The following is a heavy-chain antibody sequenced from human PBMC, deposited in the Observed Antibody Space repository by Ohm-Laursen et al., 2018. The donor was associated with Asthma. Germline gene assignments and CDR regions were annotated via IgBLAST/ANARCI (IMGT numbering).Heavy chain of an antibody. CDR1: GYTFITYW. D-gene: IGHD2-15*01. V-gene: IGHV5-51*01. J-gene: IGHJ4*02. Sequence: GESLKISCKGSGYTFITYWIGWVRQMPGKGLVWMGIIYPGDSDTAYSPSFQGQVAISVDKSVNTAYMQWSSLQASDTAMYYCARLVRAAGVRYFDYWGQGTLITVAS. CDR3: ARLVRAAGVRYFDY. CDR2: IYPGDSDT.